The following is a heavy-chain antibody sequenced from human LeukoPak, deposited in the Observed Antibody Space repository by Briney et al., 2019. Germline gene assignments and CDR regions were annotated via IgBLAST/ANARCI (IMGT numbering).Heavy chain of an antibody. CDR3: AKGYYISGGPTTVFDS. V-gene: IGHV3-23*01. Sequence: GGSLRLSCAASGFTFSSYAMSWVRQAPVKGLEWISAITDGGGSTFYADSVKGRFTISRDNSKNTLYLQMNSLRAEDTAIYYCAKGYYISGGPTTVFDSWGQGTLVTVSS. J-gene: IGHJ4*02. D-gene: IGHD3-10*01. CDR2: ITDGGGST. CDR1: GFTFSSYA.